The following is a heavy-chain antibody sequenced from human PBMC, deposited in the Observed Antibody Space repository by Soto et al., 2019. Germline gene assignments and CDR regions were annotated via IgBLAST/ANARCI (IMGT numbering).Heavy chain of an antibody. CDR1: GGSISSGGYS. V-gene: IGHV4-30-2*01. J-gene: IGHJ4*02. Sequence: SETLSLTCAVSGGSISSGGYSWSWMRQPPGKGLEWIGYIYHSGSTYYNPSLKSRVTISVDRSKNQFSLKLSSVTAADTAVYYGVCKRYRRQATLIT. CDR3: VCKRY. D-gene: IGHD6-25*01. CDR2: IYHSGST.